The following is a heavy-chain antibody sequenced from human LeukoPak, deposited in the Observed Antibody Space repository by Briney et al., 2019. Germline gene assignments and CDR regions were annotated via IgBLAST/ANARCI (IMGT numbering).Heavy chain of an antibody. Sequence: PGGSLRLSCAASGFTFDDYAMHWVRQAPGKGLEWVSGISWNSGSMDYADSVKGRFTISRDNAKNSLYLQMNSLRAEDTALYYCAKDRRGDGYRPCFQRWGQGTLVTVSS. CDR2: ISWNSGSM. CDR3: AKDRRGDGYRPCFQR. J-gene: IGHJ1*01. V-gene: IGHV3-9*01. CDR1: GFTFDDYA. D-gene: IGHD5-24*01.